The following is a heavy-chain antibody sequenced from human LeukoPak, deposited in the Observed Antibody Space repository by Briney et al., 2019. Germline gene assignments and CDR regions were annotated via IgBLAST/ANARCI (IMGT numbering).Heavy chain of an antibody. Sequence: GGSLRLSCAPSGFTFDDSAMRWVRHDAGECREWVSGISWNSGSIGHADSVKGRFTISRDNAKNSLYLQMNSLRAEHTALYYCATKTGDYWGQGTLVTVSS. CDR2: ISWNSGSI. CDR3: ATKTGDY. J-gene: IGHJ4*02. V-gene: IGHV3-9*01. CDR1: GFTFDDSA.